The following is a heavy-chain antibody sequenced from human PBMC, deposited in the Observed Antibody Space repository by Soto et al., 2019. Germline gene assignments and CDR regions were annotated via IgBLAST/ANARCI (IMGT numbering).Heavy chain of an antibody. D-gene: IGHD2-8*01. CDR1: VYTLTSYD. Sequence: ASVKVSCEASVYTLTSYDINWVRHATGQGLEWMGWMNTNSGNTGDAQKFQGRVTMTRNTSISTAYMELGSLRSEDTAVYYCARALYSTNGVCYTPPRFDYWGQGTLVTVYS. V-gene: IGHV1-8*01. CDR2: MNTNSGNT. CDR3: ARALYSTNGVCYTPPRFDY. J-gene: IGHJ4*02.